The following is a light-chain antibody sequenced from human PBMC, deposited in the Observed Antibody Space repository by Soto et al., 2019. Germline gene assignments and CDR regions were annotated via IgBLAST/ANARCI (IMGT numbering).Light chain of an antibody. J-gene: IGKJ4*01. V-gene: IGKV3-20*01. CDR3: QQYGSSPRLT. CDR2: GAF. CDR1: QSVSNNY. Sequence: EIVLTQSPGTLSLSPGERATLSCRASQSVSNNYLAWYQQKSGQAPRLLIYGAFSRANGIPVRFSGSASGTDFTLTISRLEPEDFAVYYCQQYGSSPRLTFGGGTKVDIK.